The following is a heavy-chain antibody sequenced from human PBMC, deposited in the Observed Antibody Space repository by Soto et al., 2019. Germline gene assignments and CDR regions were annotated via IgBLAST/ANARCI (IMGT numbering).Heavy chain of an antibody. V-gene: IGHV3-23*01. J-gene: IGHJ4*02. CDR1: GFTFSSYA. Sequence: GGSLRLSCAASGFTFSSYAMSWVRQAPGKGLEWVSAISGSGGSTYYADSVKGRFTISRDYSKNTLYLQMNSLRAEDTAVYYCAKYVPSVRTGSYWEMYYFDYWGQGTLVTVSS. CDR3: AKYVPSVRTGSYWEMYYFDY. D-gene: IGHD3-10*01. CDR2: ISGSGGST.